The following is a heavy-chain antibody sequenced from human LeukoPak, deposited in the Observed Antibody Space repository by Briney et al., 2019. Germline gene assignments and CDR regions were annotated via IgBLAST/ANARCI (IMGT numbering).Heavy chain of an antibody. V-gene: IGHV1-18*01. CDR3: ATALAGSVELDY. D-gene: IGHD6-19*01. CDR1: GYTFTSYG. CDR2: ISAYNGNT. Sequence: ASVKVSCKASGYTFTSYGISWVRQAPGQGLEWMGWISAYNGNTNYAQKFQGRVTMTRNTPISTAYMELTSLRSDDTAVYYCATALAGSVELDYWGQGTLVTVSS. J-gene: IGHJ4*02.